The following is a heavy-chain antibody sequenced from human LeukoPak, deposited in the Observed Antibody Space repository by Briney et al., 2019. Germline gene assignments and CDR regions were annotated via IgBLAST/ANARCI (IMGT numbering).Heavy chain of an antibody. Sequence: PGGSLRLSCAASGFTFSSYSMNWVRQAPGKGLEWASSISSSSSYIYYADSVKGRFTISRDNAKNSLYLQMNSLRAEDTAVYYCARDRYGDYGMDVWGQGTTVTVSS. CDR1: GFTFSSYS. J-gene: IGHJ6*02. V-gene: IGHV3-21*01. D-gene: IGHD4-17*01. CDR2: ISSSSSYI. CDR3: ARDRYGDYGMDV.